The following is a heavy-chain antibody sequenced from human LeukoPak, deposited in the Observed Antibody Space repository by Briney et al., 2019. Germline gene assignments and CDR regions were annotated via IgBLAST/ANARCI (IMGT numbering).Heavy chain of an antibody. J-gene: IGHJ4*02. V-gene: IGHV3-74*01. CDR3: APGYSYGREASGY. CDR2: INSDGSST. Sequence: GGSLRLSCAASGFTFSSYWMHWVRQAPGKGLVWVSRINSDGSSTSYADSVKGRFTISRDNAKNSLYLQMNSLRAEDTAVYYCAPGYSYGREASGYWGQGTLVTVSS. D-gene: IGHD5-18*01. CDR1: GFTFSSYW.